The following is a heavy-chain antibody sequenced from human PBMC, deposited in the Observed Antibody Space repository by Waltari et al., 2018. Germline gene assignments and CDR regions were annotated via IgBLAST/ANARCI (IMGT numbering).Heavy chain of an antibody. CDR3: ARDGVVDTKWYYFDY. J-gene: IGHJ4*02. CDR1: GYSISSAYN. V-gene: IGHV4-38-2*02. Sequence: QVQLQESGPGLVKPSETLSLTCSVSGYSISSAYNWGWIRQPPGKGLEWIGRIHPNGTNYYNPSLKSRVTMAVDTSKNQFSLRLSSVSAADTAVYYCARDGVVDTKWYYFDYWGQGTLVTVSS. CDR2: IHPNGTN. D-gene: IGHD2-2*01.